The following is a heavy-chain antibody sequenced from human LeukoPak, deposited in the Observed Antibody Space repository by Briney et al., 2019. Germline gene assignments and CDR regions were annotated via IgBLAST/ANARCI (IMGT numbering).Heavy chain of an antibody. V-gene: IGHV4-61*01. Sequence: SETLSLTCTVSGGSVSSGSYYWSWIRQPPGKGLEWIGYIYYSGSTNYNPSLKSRVTISVDTSKNQFSLKLSSVTAADTAVYHCASGYSYGYGFWYFDLWGRGTLVTVSS. J-gene: IGHJ2*01. CDR1: GGSVSSGSYY. CDR3: ASGYSYGYGFWYFDL. D-gene: IGHD5-18*01. CDR2: IYYSGST.